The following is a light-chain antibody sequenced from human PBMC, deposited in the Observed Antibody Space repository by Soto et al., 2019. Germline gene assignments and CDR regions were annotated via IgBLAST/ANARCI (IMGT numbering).Light chain of an antibody. CDR1: SSDVGGYNY. V-gene: IGLV2-11*01. CDR3: CSYAGSYTYV. J-gene: IGLJ1*01. CDR2: DVS. Sequence: QSALTQPRSWSGSPGQSVTISCTGTSSDVGGYNYVSWYQQHPGKAPKLMIYDVSKRPSGVPDRFSGSKSGNTASLTISGLQAEDEADYYCCSYAGSYTYVFGTGTKLTVL.